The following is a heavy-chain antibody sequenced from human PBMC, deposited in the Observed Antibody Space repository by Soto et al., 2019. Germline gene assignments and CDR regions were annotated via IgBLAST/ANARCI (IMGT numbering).Heavy chain of an antibody. D-gene: IGHD2-2*01. CDR1: GFTFSSYA. CDR3: AKNVDLISSIRGFRAILFDY. CDR2: ISGSGGST. J-gene: IGHJ4*02. Sequence: GGSLRLSCAASGFTFSSYAMSWVRQAPGKGLEWVSAISGSGGSTYYAESVKGRFTISRDNSKNTLYLQMNSLRAEDTAVYYCAKNVDLISSIRGFRAILFDYWGQGTLVTVSS. V-gene: IGHV3-23*01.